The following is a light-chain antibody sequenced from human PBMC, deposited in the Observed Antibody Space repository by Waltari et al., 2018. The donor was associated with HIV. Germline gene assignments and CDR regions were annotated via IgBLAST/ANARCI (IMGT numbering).Light chain of an antibody. J-gene: IGKJ4*02. CDR2: AAS. Sequence: DIQMTQSPSYLSASVGDRVTITYRSSQGISKYLAWYQQQPGKVPKILIYAASSLTSAVPSPFSGSGSGTDFNLTIRSIQPEDVVTCCCKKYNSAATFDGGPKVEIK. V-gene: IGKV1-27*01. CDR1: QGISKY. CDR3: KKYNSAAT.